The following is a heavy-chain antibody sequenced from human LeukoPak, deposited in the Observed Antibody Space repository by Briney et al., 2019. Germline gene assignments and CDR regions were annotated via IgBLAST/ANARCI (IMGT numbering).Heavy chain of an antibody. Sequence: GGSLRLSCAASGFTFSSYAMSWVRQAPRKGLEWVSAISGSGGSTNYADSVKGRFTISRDNSKNTLYLQMNSLRAEDTAVYYCAKGTDTAMVVFDYWGQGTLVTVSS. CDR3: AKGTDTAMVVFDY. D-gene: IGHD5-18*01. CDR1: GFTFSSYA. CDR2: ISGSGGST. V-gene: IGHV3-23*01. J-gene: IGHJ4*02.